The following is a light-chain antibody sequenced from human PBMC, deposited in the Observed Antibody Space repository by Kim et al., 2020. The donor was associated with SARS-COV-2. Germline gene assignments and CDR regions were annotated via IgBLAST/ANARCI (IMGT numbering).Light chain of an antibody. CDR2: SNI. CDR1: RSNIGANYG. CDR3: QSYDNSLSGWV. V-gene: IGLV1-40*01. J-gene: IGLJ3*02. Sequence: QSVLTQPPSVSGAPGQSVTTSCTGGRSNIGANYGVHWYQQFPGAAPKLLIYSNINRPSGVPDRFSGSKSDTSAYLAITGLRPEDEAIYFCQSYDNSLSGWVFGGGTQLTVL.